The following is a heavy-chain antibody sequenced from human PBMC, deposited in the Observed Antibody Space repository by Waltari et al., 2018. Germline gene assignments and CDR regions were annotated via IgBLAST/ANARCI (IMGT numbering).Heavy chain of an antibody. D-gene: IGHD3-16*01. Sequence: QVQLVQSGAEVKKPGASVKVSCKASGYTFTSYGISWVRQAPGHGLEWMGWISAYNGNTNVAQDPEGRVTMTTDTATSTAYMELRSLRSEDTAVYYCARDPNTASGGYWGQGTLVTVSS. V-gene: IGHV1-18*01. CDR2: ISAYNGNT. CDR1: GYTFTSYG. J-gene: IGHJ4*02. CDR3: ARDPNTASGGY.